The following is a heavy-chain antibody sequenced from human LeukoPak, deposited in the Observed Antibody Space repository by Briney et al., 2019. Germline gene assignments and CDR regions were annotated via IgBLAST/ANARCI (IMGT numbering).Heavy chain of an antibody. Sequence: SETLSLTCTVSGGSISSHYWSWIRQPPGKGLEWIGYIYYSGSTNYNPSLKSRVTISVDTSKNQFSLKLSSVTAADTAVYYCARSNAGYSSSWYGLEFDPWGQGTLVTVSS. CDR3: ARSNAGYSSSWYGLEFDP. D-gene: IGHD6-13*01. CDR2: IYYSGST. V-gene: IGHV4-59*11. CDR1: GGSISSHY. J-gene: IGHJ5*02.